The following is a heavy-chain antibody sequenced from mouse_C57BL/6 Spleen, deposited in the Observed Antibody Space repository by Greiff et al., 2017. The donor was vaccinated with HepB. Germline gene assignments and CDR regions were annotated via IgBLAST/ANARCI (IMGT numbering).Heavy chain of an antibody. CDR3: ARQDYGSGYGFAY. CDR2: ISNGGGST. D-gene: IGHD1-1*01. Sequence: EVKLMESGGGLVQPGGSLKLSCEASGFTFSDYYMYWVRQTPEKGLEWVAYISNGGGSTYYPDTLKGRFTMSRDNAKNTPYLQMSRLKSEDTAMYYCARQDYGSGYGFAYGGQGTLVTVS. J-gene: IGHJ3*01. CDR1: GFTFSDYY. V-gene: IGHV5-12*01.